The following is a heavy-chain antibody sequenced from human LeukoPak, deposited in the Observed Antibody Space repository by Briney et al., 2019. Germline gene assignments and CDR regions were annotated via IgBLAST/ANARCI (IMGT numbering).Heavy chain of an antibody. V-gene: IGHV3-23*01. CDR2: VSGSGRNT. D-gene: IGHD1-26*01. Sequence: GRSLRLSCAASGFTFSSYGMTWVRQAPGKGLEWVFSVSGSGRNTFYPDSVEGRFTISRDNSKNTVYLQMNSLRADDTAVYYCVKSRRVGANQRGLFDYWGQGTLVTVSP. J-gene: IGHJ4*02. CDR3: VKSRRVGANQRGLFDY. CDR1: GFTFSSYG.